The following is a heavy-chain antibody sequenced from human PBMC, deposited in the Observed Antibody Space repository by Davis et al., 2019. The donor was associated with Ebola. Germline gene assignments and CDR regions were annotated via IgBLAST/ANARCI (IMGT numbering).Heavy chain of an antibody. J-gene: IGHJ4*02. CDR3: ARDHYGDYLLWYDY. D-gene: IGHD4-17*01. CDR2: ISGSGGST. Sequence: GESLKISCAASGFTFSSYAMSWVRQAPGKGLEWVSVISGSGGSTYYADSVKGRFTISRDNAKNSLYLQMNSLRAEDTAVYYCARDHYGDYLLWYDYWGQGTLVTVSS. CDR1: GFTFSSYA. V-gene: IGHV3-23*01.